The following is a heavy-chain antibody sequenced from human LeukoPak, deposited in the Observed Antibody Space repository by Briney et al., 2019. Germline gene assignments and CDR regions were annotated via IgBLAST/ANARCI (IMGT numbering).Heavy chain of an antibody. CDR3: ARARDGHINNWFDP. CDR1: GGSINSYY. J-gene: IGHJ5*02. D-gene: IGHD5-24*01. Sequence: PSETLSLTCTVSGGSINSYYWSWIWQPPGKGLEWIGYIYYSGSTEYNPSLKSRVTISVDTSKNQFSLKMSSVTAADTAVYYCARARDGHINNWFDPWGQGTLVTVSS. V-gene: IGHV4-59*01. CDR2: IYYSGST.